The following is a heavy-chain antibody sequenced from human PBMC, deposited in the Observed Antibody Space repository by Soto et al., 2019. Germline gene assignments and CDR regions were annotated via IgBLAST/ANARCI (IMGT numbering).Heavy chain of an antibody. CDR1: GGSFSGYY. D-gene: IGHD5-18*01. Sequence: SETLSLTCAVYGGSFSGYYWSWIRQPPWKGLEWIGEINHSGSTNYNPSLKSRVTISVDTSKNQFSLKLSSVTAADTAVYYCARGGYGLKKSFDYWGQGTLVTVSS. J-gene: IGHJ4*02. V-gene: IGHV4-34*01. CDR3: ARGGYGLKKSFDY. CDR2: INHSGST.